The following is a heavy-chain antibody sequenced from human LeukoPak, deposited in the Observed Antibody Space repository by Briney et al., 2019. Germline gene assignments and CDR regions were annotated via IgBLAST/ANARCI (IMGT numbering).Heavy chain of an antibody. J-gene: IGHJ4*02. CDR2: INPSGGST. Sequence: ASVKVSCKASGYTFTSYYMHWVRQAPGQGLGWMGKINPSGGSTSYAQNFQGRVTMTRDMSTSTVYMELSSLRSEDTAVYYCARGASGSYHNPPSSYWGQGTLVTVSS. V-gene: IGHV1-46*01. CDR3: ARGASGSYHNPPSSY. CDR1: GYTFTSYY. D-gene: IGHD1-26*01.